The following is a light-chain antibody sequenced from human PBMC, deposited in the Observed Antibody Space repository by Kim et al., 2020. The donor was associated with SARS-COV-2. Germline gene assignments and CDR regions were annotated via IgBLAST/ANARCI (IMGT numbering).Light chain of an antibody. CDR1: KLGDKH. CDR2: QDS. V-gene: IGLV3-1*01. J-gene: IGLJ1*01. Sequence: SYELTQPPSVSMSPGQTASITCSGDKLGDKHACWYQQKPGQSPVLVIYQDSKRPSGIPERFSGSNSGNTATLTISGTQAMDEADYYCQAWDSSTAEVFGT. CDR3: QAWDSSTAEV.